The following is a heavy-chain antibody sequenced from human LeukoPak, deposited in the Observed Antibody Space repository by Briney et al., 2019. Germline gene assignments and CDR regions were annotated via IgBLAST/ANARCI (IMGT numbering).Heavy chain of an antibody. CDR1: GFTFSSYA. CDR3: AKDGGFWSGYYNY. Sequence: GGSLRLSCAASGFTFSSYAMSWVRQAPGKGLEWVSGISGGGGSTHYADSVKGRFTISRDNSRNTLYLQMNSLRAEDTAVYYCAKDGGFWSGYYNYWGQGTLVTVSS. J-gene: IGHJ4*02. D-gene: IGHD3-3*01. CDR2: ISGGGGST. V-gene: IGHV3-23*01.